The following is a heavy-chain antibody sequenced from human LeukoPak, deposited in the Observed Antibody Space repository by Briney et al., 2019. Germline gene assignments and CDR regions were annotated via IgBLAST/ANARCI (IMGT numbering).Heavy chain of an antibody. CDR2: ISGSGGTT. J-gene: IGHJ4*02. CDR1: GFTFSSYA. CDR3: AKASGTGAYFPFDS. Sequence: SGASLRLSCAVSGFTFSSYAMTWVRQAPGKGLEWVSVISGSGGTTYYAVSVKGRFTISRDNSKDTLYLQMNSLRAEDTAIYYCAKASGTGAYFPFDSWGQGTLVTVSS. V-gene: IGHV3-23*01. D-gene: IGHD2-8*02.